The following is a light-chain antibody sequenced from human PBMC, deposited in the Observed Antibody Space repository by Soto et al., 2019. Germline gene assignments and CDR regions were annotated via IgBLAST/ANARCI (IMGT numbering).Light chain of an antibody. CDR3: QQYGSSPRT. CDR2: DAS. CDR1: QSVSSNY. V-gene: IGKV3-20*01. Sequence: EIVLTQSPGTLYLSPGERATLSCRASQSVSSNYLAWYQQKPGQAPRLLIYDASSRATGVPDRFSGSGSGTDFTLAISRLEPEDVAVYYCQQYGSSPRTFGQGPKLEIK. J-gene: IGKJ2*01.